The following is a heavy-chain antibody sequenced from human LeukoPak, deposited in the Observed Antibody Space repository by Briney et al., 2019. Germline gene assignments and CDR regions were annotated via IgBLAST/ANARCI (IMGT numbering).Heavy chain of an antibody. CDR3: ARSCSSTICGLYYYYYIDV. Sequence: ATVKVSCKASGYSFTGYDLHWVRQASGQGLEWMGWISPNSGGTHYAQNFQGRVTMTRDTSISTAYMELSNLRSDDTAVYYCARSCSSTICGLYYYYYIDVWGKGTTVTVSS. V-gene: IGHV1-2*02. CDR2: ISPNSGGT. J-gene: IGHJ6*03. D-gene: IGHD2-2*01. CDR1: GYSFTGYD.